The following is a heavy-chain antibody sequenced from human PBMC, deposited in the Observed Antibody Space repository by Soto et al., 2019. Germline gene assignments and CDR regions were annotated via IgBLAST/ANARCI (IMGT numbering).Heavy chain of an antibody. CDR2: IWYDGSNK. Sequence: HPGGSLRLSCAASGFTFSSYGMHWVRQAPGKGLEWVAVIWYDGSNKYYADSVKGRFTISRDNSKNTLYLQMNSLRAEDTAVYYCARVSFSTPLFGELYAFDYWGQGTLVTVSS. D-gene: IGHD3-10*01. CDR1: GFTFSSYG. J-gene: IGHJ4*02. CDR3: ARVSFSTPLFGELYAFDY. V-gene: IGHV3-33*01.